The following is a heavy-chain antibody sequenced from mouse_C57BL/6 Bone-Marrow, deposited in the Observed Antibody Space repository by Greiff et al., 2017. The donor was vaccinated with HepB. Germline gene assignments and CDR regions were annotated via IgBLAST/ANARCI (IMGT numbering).Heavy chain of an antibody. CDR2: IYPRSSNT. V-gene: IGHV1-81*01. Sequence: QVQLKESGAELARPGASVKLSCKASGYTFTSYGISWVKQRTGQGLEWIGEIYPRSSNTYYNEKFKGKATLTADKSSSTAYMELRSLTSEDSAVYFCARTYYGNYWFAYWGQGTLVTVSA. CDR3: ARTYYGNYWFAY. CDR1: GYTFTSYG. J-gene: IGHJ3*01. D-gene: IGHD2-10*01.